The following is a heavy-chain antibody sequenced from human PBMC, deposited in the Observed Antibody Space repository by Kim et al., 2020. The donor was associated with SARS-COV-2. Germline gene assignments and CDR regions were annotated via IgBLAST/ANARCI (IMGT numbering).Heavy chain of an antibody. CDR2: IYYSGST. CDR3: ARDSLYGDYRGGLWFDP. J-gene: IGHJ5*02. CDR1: GGSISSGGYY. V-gene: IGHV4-31*03. D-gene: IGHD4-17*01. Sequence: SETLSLTCTVSGGSISSGGYYWSWIRQHPGKGLEWIGYIYYSGSTYYNPSLKSRVTISVDTSKNQFSLKLSSVTAADTAVYYCARDSLYGDYRGGLWFDPWGQGTLVTVSS.